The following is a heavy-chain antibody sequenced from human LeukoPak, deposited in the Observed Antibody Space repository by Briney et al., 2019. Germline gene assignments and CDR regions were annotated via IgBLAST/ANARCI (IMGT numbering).Heavy chain of an antibody. D-gene: IGHD6-19*01. V-gene: IGHV3-21*04. CDR1: GFTFSSYS. CDR3: AKGRIAVAPYYGMDV. CDR2: ISSSSSYI. J-gene: IGHJ6*02. Sequence: PGGSLRLSCAASGFTFSSYSMNWVRQAPGKGLEWVSSISSSSSYIYYADSVQGRFTISRDNSNNTVDLQMNSLRAEDTAIYYCAKGRIAVAPYYGMDVWGRGTTVSVSS.